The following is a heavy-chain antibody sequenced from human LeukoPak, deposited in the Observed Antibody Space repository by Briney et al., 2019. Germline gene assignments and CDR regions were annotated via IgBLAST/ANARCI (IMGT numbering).Heavy chain of an antibody. V-gene: IGHV4-39*01. D-gene: IGHD3-10*01. CDR2: IYYSGST. J-gene: IGHJ5*02. CDR3: ARHADLSSGSYYRRGFWFDP. CDR1: GGSISSSSYY. Sequence: SETLSLTCTVSGGSISSSSYYWGWIRQPPGKGLEWIGSIYYSGSTYYNPSLKSRVTISVDTSKNQFSLKLSSVTAADTAVYYCARHADLSSGSYYRRGFWFDPRGQGTLVTVSS.